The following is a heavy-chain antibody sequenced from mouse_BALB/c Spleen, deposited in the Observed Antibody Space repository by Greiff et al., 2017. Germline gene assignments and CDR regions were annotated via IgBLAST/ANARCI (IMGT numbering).Heavy chain of an antibody. CDR2: IYPGNSDT. Sequence: VQLQQSGTVLARPGASVKMSCKASGYTFTSYWMHWVKQRPGQGLEWIGAIYPGNSDTSYNQKFKGKAKLTAVTSTITAYMELSSLTNEDTAVYYCTRSYRDYYAMDYWGQGTPVTVSS. CDR1: GYTFTSYW. J-gene: IGHJ4*01. V-gene: IGHV1-5*01. D-gene: IGHD2-14*01. CDR3: TRSYRDYYAMDY.